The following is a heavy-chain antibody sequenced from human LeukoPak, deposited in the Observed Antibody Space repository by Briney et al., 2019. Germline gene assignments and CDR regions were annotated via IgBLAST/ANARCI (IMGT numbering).Heavy chain of an antibody. Sequence: GGSLRLSCAASGFTFSSYWMTWVRQAPGKGLEWVANIKQDGSEKYYADSVKGRFSISRDNAKNSLCLQMNSLSAEDTAVYYCARCPYDSSGYYSVPSHFDYWGQGTLVTVSS. CDR1: GFTFSSYW. CDR2: IKQDGSEK. CDR3: ARCPYDSSGYYSVPSHFDY. D-gene: IGHD3-22*01. V-gene: IGHV3-7*01. J-gene: IGHJ4*02.